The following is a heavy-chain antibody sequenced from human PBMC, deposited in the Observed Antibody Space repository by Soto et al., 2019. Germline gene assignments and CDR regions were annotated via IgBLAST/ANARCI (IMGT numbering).Heavy chain of an antibody. Sequence: SETLSLTCSVSGGSINGSSYYWGWIRQPPGKGLERNGSIYYSGSTYYNPSLKSRVTISVDTSKNQFFLKLSSVTAADTAVYYCARRLTVLTYCISATCPFDYWGQGTLVTVSS. V-gene: IGHV4-39*01. J-gene: IGHJ4*02. D-gene: IGHD2-2*01. CDR3: ARRLTVLTYCISATCPFDY. CDR1: GGSINGSSYY. CDR2: IYYSGST.